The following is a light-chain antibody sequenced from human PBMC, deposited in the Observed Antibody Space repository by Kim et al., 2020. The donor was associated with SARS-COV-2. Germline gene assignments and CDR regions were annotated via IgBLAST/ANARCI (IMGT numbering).Light chain of an antibody. CDR1: SSAVGGYNY. CDR2: DVT. CDR3: SSYSSSDIVL. J-gene: IGLJ2*01. Sequence: GQSLSISCTGTSSAVGGYNYVSWFQQHPGKAPKVIIYDVTKRPSGGSNRFSGSKSGNTASLTISGLQTDDEADYYCSSYSSSDIVLFGGGTQLTVL. V-gene: IGLV2-14*04.